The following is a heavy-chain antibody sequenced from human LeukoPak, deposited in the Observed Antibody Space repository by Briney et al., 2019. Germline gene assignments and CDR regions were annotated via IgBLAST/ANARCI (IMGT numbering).Heavy chain of an antibody. Sequence: GASLRLSCAASGFTFSSYAMSWVRQAPGKGLEWVSAISGSGGSTYYADSVEGRFTISRDNSKNTLYLQMNSLRAEDTAVYYCAKDRLAGYSGYDSKDYWGQGTLVTVSS. CDR2: ISGSGGST. V-gene: IGHV3-23*01. J-gene: IGHJ4*02. CDR3: AKDRLAGYSGYDSKDY. D-gene: IGHD5-12*01. CDR1: GFTFSSYA.